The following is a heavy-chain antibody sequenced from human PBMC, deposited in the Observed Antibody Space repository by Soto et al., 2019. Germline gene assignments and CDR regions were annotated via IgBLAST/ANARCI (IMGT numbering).Heavy chain of an antibody. D-gene: IGHD6-13*01. Sequence: GGSLRLSCAASGFTFSSYAMHWVRQAPGKGLEYVSGISSDGVRTYYANSVKGRFIISRDNSKNTLYLQMGSLRAEDMAVYYCQRVGAVGKHHDYWGQAPLVTVSS. CDR3: QRVGAVGKHHDY. CDR1: GFTFSSYA. J-gene: IGHJ4*02. CDR2: ISSDGVRT. V-gene: IGHV3-64*01.